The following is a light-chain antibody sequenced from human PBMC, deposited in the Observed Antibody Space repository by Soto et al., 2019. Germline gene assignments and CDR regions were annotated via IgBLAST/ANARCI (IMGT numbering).Light chain of an antibody. CDR1: SGHNNYA. V-gene: IGLV4-69*01. CDR3: QTWGTGIHGV. J-gene: IGLJ2*01. CDR2: LNSDGSH. Sequence: QLVLTQSPSASASLGASVNLTCTLSSGHNNYAIAWHQQQPEKGPRYLMKLNSDGSHRKGDGIPDRFSGSSSGAERYLTISSLQSEDEADYYCQTWGTGIHGVFGGGTKLTVL.